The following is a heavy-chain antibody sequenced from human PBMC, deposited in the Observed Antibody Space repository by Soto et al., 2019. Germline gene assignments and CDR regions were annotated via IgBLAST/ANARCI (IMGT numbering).Heavy chain of an antibody. CDR1: GGTLTSFA. CDR3: ANGHDNYFYYGMDV. V-gene: IGHV1-69*04. D-gene: IGHD1-1*01. CDR2: FIPIVGMA. J-gene: IGHJ6*02. Sequence: QVQLVQSGSEVKKPGSSVKVSCKASGGTLTSFAISWVRQAPGQGLEWVGTFIPIVGMAKYGQSFQGRVTISADQSTNTLFMELRSLSSEDTAMYYWANGHDNYFYYGMDVWGQGTTVTVSS.